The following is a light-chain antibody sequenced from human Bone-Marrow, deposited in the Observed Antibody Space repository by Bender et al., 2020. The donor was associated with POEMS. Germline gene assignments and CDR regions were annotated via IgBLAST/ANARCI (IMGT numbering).Light chain of an antibody. J-gene: IGLJ3*02. CDR2: EVT. CDR3: SAWDDSLSGWV. Sequence: QSALTQPASVSGSPGQSITISCTGTSGDIGRYNYVSWYRLHPGQAPKLMIYEVTKRPSGVPDRFSASKSGNTASLAISELQSEDGALYYCSAWDDSLSGWVFGGGTKLTVL. CDR1: SGDIGRYNY. V-gene: IGLV2-14*01.